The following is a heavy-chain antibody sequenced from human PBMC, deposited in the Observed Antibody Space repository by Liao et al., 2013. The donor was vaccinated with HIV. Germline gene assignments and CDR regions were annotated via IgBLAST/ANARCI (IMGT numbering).Heavy chain of an antibody. J-gene: IGHJ4*02. CDR3: ARGPRGTVTGPVRFDY. CDR2: INHSGST. V-gene: IGHV4-34*01. D-gene: IGHD6-19*01. Sequence: QVQLQQWGAGLLKPSETLSLTCAVYGGSFSGYYWSWIRQPPGKGLEWIGEINHSGSTNYNPSLKSRVTMSVDTSKNQFSLKLSSVTAADTAVYYCARGPRGTVTGPVRFDYWGQGTLVTVSS. CDR1: GGSFSGYY.